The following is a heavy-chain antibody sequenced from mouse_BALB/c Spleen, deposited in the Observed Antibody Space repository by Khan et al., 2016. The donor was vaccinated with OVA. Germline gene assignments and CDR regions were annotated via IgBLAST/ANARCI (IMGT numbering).Heavy chain of an antibody. J-gene: IGHJ3*01. D-gene: IGHD1-3*01. CDR2: ISTGGDYT. CDR1: GFTFSSYS. CDR3: ASDLTWSFAY. Sequence: EVELVESGGDLVKPGGSLKLSCAASGFTFSSYSMSWVRQTPDKRLEWVATISTGGDYTYYPDNVKGRFIISRDDAKNTLYLQMSSLKSEDTAMYYCASDLTWSFAYWGQGTLVTVSA. V-gene: IGHV5-6*01.